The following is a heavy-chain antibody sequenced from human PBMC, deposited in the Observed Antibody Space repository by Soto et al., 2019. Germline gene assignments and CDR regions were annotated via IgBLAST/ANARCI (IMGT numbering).Heavy chain of an antibody. CDR2: IYYSGST. Sequence: QILSVRWTVAEGSSVGWDDYRKNKRKTPGKGLEWIGNIYYSGSTYYNPSLKSRVSISVDTSRNQFSLNLISVTAADTVVYYCARTLITSSFFAYRGHGTPVTVSS. CDR3: ARTLITSSFFAY. CDR1: EGSSVGWDDY. D-gene: IGHD1-20*01. V-gene: IGHV4-30-4*01. J-gene: IGHJ4*01.